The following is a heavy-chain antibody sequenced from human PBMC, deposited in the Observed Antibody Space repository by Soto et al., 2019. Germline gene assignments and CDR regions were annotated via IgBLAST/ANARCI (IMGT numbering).Heavy chain of an antibody. D-gene: IGHD3-22*01. CDR3: ATDRSYYYDSSGAGGAFDI. V-gene: IGHV1-24*01. Sequence: GASVKVSCKVSGYTLTELSMHWVRQAPGKGLEWMGGFDPEDGETIYAQKFQGRVTMTEDTSTDTAYMELSSLRSEDTAVYYCATDRSYYYDSSGAGGAFDIWGQGTMVTVSS. J-gene: IGHJ3*02. CDR2: FDPEDGET. CDR1: GYTLTELS.